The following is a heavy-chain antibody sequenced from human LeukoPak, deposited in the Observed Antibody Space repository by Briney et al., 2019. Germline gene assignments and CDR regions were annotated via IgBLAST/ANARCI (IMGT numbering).Heavy chain of an antibody. V-gene: IGHV1-2*02. CDR3: ARGSLLWFGELCCGEGDWFDP. Sequence: ASVKVSCKASGHTFTGYYMHWVRQAPGQGLEWMGWINPNSGGTNYAQKFQGRVTMTRNTSISTAYMELSSLRSEDTAVYYCARGSLLWFGELCCGEGDWFDPWGQGTLVTVSS. D-gene: IGHD3-10*01. CDR1: GHTFTGYY. J-gene: IGHJ5*02. CDR2: INPNSGGT.